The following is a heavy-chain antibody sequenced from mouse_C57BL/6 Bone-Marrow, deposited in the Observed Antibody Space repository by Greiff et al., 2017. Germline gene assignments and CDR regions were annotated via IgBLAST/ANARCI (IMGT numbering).Heavy chain of an antibody. CDR1: GYTFTSYW. CDR2: IDPNSGGT. D-gene: IGHD2-5*01. V-gene: IGHV1-72*01. CDR3: ATYSNYVAGFAY. Sequence: QVQLQQPGAELVKPGASVKLSCKASGYTFTSYWMHWVKQRPGRGLEWIGRIDPNSGGTKYNEKFKSKATLTVDKPSSTAYMQRSSLTSEDSAVYYCATYSNYVAGFAYWGQGTRVTVSA. J-gene: IGHJ3*01.